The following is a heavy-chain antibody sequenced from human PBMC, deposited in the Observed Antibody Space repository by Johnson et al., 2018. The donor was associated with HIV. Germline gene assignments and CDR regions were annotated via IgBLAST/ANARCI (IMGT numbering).Heavy chain of an antibody. CDR3: ARDYHYVWGSSYGFDI. D-gene: IGHD3-16*01. Sequence: VQLVESGGSVVRPGGSLRLSCAASGFTFDDYGMSWVRQAPGKGLEWVSGINWNGGNIGYAYSVKGRFTIARDNSKQKLHLQMSSLRAEDTAVYYCARDYHYVWGSSYGFDIWGQGTMVIVSS. CDR2: INWNGGNI. J-gene: IGHJ3*02. CDR1: GFTFDDYG. V-gene: IGHV3-20*04.